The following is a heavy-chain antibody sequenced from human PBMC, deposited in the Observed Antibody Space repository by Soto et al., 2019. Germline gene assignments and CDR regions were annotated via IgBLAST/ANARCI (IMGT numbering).Heavy chain of an antibody. CDR2: IRSKANSYAT. CDR1: GFTFSGSA. Sequence: GGSLRLSCAASGFTFSGSAMHWVRQASGKGLEWVGRIRSKANSYATAYAASVKGRFTISRDDSKNTAYLQMNSLKTEDTAVYYCTRVAATKGWFDPWGQGTLVTVSS. V-gene: IGHV3-73*01. J-gene: IGHJ5*02. CDR3: TRVAATKGWFDP. D-gene: IGHD2-15*01.